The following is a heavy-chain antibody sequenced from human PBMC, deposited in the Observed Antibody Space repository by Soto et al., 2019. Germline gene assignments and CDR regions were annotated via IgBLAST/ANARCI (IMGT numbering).Heavy chain of an antibody. Sequence: SETLSLTCTVSGDTISRYYWSWIRQPPGKGLEWIGYLYNAGSTIYNPSLKSRVTISVDMSQNQFSLNLNYVTAADTAVYYCARDLWGYCGTDCYPLDVWGQGTTVT. D-gene: IGHD2-21*02. V-gene: IGHV4-59*01. CDR1: GDTISRYY. CDR3: ARDLWGYCGTDCYPLDV. CDR2: LYNAGST. J-gene: IGHJ6*02.